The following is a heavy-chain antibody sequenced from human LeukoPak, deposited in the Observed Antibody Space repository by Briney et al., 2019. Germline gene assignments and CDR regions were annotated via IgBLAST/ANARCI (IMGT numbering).Heavy chain of an antibody. D-gene: IGHD1-26*01. Sequence: ASVKVSCKASGYTFTSYYMHWVRQAPGQGLERMGLINPTGGSTGYAQKFQGRVTMTRDMSTSTDYMELSSLRSEDTAIYYCARDNSVGDNAWWFDPWGQGTLVAVSS. CDR3: ARDNSVGDNAWWFDP. CDR2: INPTGGST. J-gene: IGHJ5*02. V-gene: IGHV1-46*01. CDR1: GYTFTSYY.